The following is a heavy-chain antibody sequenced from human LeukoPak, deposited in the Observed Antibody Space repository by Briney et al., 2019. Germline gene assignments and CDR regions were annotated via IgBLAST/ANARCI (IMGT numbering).Heavy chain of an antibody. CDR3: ARETTRDRFMDV. CDR1: GGAISSSSYY. Sequence: PSETLSLTCTVSGGAISSSSYYWGWIRQPPGKGLEWIGSIYYSGSTYYNPSLKSRVTISVDTSKNQFSLKLTSVTAADTAVYYCARETTRDRFMDVWGKGTTVTVSS. J-gene: IGHJ6*03. CDR2: IYYSGST. D-gene: IGHD4-17*01. V-gene: IGHV4-39*07.